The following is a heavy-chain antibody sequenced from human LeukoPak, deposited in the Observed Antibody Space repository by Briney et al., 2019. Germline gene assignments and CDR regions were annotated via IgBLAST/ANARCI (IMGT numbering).Heavy chain of an antibody. CDR3: ARDKGITGTPDY. D-gene: IGHD1-20*01. CDR1: GFTFGSYW. Sequence: PGGSLRLSCAASGFTFGSYWMSWVRQAPGKGLEWVANIKQDGSETYYMESVKGRFSISRDNTKNSVYLQMNSLSAEDTAVYYCARDKGITGTPDYWGQGTLVTVSS. J-gene: IGHJ4*02. CDR2: IKQDGSET. V-gene: IGHV3-7*01.